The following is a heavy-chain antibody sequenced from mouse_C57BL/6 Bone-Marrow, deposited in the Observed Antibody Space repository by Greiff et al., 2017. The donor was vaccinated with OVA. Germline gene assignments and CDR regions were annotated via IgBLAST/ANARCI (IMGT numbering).Heavy chain of an antibody. CDR2: IYPRSGNT. V-gene: IGHV1-81*01. Sequence: QVQLQQSGAELARPGASVKLSCKASGYTFTSYGISWVKQRTGQGLEWIGEIYPRSGNTYYYEKFKGKATLTADKSSSTAYMELRSLTSEDSAVYFCARRTGYWGQGTTLTVSS. J-gene: IGHJ2*01. CDR1: GYTFTSYG. CDR3: ARRTGY.